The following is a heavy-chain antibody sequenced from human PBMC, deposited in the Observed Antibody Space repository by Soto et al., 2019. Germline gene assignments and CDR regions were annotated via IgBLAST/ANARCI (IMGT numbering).Heavy chain of an antibody. V-gene: IGHV1-3*01. J-gene: IGHJ4*02. CDR3: ARGPGGPDGPGDY. CDR2: INAGNGNT. CDR1: GYTFTSSA. D-gene: IGHD2-15*01. Sequence: QVQLVQSGAEVKKPGASVKVSCKASGYTFTSSAMHWVRQAPGQRLEWMGWINAGNGNTKYSQKFQGRVTITRDTSASTAYMEVSSLRSEDTAVYYCARGPGGPDGPGDYWGQGTLVTVSS.